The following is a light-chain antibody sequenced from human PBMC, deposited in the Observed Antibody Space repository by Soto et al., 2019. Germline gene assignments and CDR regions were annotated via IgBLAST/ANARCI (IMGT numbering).Light chain of an antibody. Sequence: DMQMTQSPSTRSASRGDRVTITCGASQNINRWLAWYQQKPGKAPKLLIYKASDLDSGVPSRFSGSGSGTDFTLTISSLQPDDFASYFCQEYNTNFRTFGQGTKV. CDR2: KAS. CDR1: QNINRW. V-gene: IGKV1-5*03. J-gene: IGKJ1*01. CDR3: QEYNTNFRT.